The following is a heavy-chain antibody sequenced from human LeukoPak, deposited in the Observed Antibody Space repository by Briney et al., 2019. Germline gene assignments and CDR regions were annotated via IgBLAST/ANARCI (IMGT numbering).Heavy chain of an antibody. Sequence: GGSLRLSCAASGFTFSSYGMHWVRQAPGKGLEWVAIISYDGSNKYYADSVKGRFTISRDNSKNMLDLQMNSLRAEDTAVYYCAKGKGVIAATGIFDYWGQGTLVTVSS. CDR3: AKGKGVIAATGIFDY. J-gene: IGHJ4*02. V-gene: IGHV3-30*18. D-gene: IGHD6-13*01. CDR1: GFTFSSYG. CDR2: ISYDGSNK.